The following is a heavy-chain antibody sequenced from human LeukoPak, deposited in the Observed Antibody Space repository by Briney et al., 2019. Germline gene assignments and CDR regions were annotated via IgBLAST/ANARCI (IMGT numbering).Heavy chain of an antibody. CDR1: GGSIGSGGYS. CDR2: IYHSGST. CDR3: ARGASSIGAFDI. D-gene: IGHD6-6*01. V-gene: IGHV4-30-2*01. J-gene: IGHJ3*02. Sequence: SQTLSLTCAVSGGSIGSGGYSWSWIRQPPGNGLEWIGYIYHSGSTYYNPSLKSRVTISVDRSKNQFSLKLSSVTAADTAVYYCARGASSIGAFDIWGQGTMVTVSS.